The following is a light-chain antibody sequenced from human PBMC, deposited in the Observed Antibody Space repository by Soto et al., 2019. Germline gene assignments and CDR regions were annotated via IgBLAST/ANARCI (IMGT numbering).Light chain of an antibody. V-gene: IGLV2-14*01. CDR2: DVN. CDR3: SSYTTSHTRV. Sequence: QSALTQPAPVSGSPGQSITISCTGTSSDVGGYDFVSWYQHHPGKAPKLMIFDVNNRPAGLSNRFSGSKSGNTASLTISGLQTEDEADYYCSSYTTSHTRVFGTGTKVTVL. CDR1: SSDVGGYDF. J-gene: IGLJ1*01.